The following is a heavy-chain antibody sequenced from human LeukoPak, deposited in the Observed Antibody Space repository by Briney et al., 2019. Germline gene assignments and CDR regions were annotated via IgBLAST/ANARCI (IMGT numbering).Heavy chain of an antibody. CDR3: ARYYYGSGSYNYYYYYYYMDV. V-gene: IGHV3-48*03. CDR2: ISSSGSTI. D-gene: IGHD3-10*01. J-gene: IGHJ6*03. Sequence: GGSLRLSCAASGFSFTAYAMSWFRQTPGKGLEWVSYISSSGSTIYYADSVKGRFTISRDNAKNSLYLQMNSLRAEDTAVYYCARYYYGSGSYNYYYYYYYMDVWGKGTTVTISS. CDR1: GFSFTAYA.